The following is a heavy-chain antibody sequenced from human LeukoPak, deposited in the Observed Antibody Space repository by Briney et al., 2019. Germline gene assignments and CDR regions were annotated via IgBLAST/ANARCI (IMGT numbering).Heavy chain of an antibody. Sequence: PGRSLRLSCAASGFTFSSYAMHWVRQAPGKGLEWVAVISYDGSNKYYADSVKGRFTISRDNSKNTLYLQMNSLRAEDTAVYYCARAPHYCGSPFDYWGQGTLVTVSS. CDR1: GFTFSSYA. CDR2: ISYDGSNK. D-gene: IGHD3-10*01. CDR3: ARAPHYCGSPFDY. V-gene: IGHV3-30-3*01. J-gene: IGHJ4*02.